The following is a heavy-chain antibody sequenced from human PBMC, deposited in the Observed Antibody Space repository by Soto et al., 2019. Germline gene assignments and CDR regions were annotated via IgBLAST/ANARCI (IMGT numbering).Heavy chain of an antibody. CDR2: ISGGGDGT. J-gene: IGHJ3*01. D-gene: IGHD2-8*01. CDR3: AKKGLGSLATYCTTGDCHYAFDV. V-gene: IGHV3-23*01. Sequence: EVQLLESGGGLVRPGGSLRLSCAASGFTFYNYAMNWVRQAPGKGLEWVSTISGGGDGTYYADSVKGRFTISRDNSRNTVYLQMNSLRAEDTAVYDCAKKGLGSLATYCTTGDCHYAFDVWGQGTLVTVSS. CDR1: GFTFYNYA.